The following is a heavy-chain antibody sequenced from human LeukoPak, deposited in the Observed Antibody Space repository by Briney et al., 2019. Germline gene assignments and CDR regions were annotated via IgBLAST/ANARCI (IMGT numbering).Heavy chain of an antibody. CDR1: GGSFSGYY. J-gene: IGHJ4*02. V-gene: IGHV4-34*01. CDR2: INHSGST. D-gene: IGHD6-13*01. Sequence: SETLSLTCAVYGGSFSGYYWSWIRQPPGKGLEWIGEINHSGSTNYNPSLKSRVTISVDTSKNQFSLKLSSVTAADTAVYYCARQYGSSWDFDYWGQGTLVTVSS. CDR3: ARQYGSSWDFDY.